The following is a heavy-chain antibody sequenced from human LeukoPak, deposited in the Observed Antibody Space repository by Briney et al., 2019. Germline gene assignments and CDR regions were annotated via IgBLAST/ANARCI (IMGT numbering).Heavy chain of an antibody. V-gene: IGHV4-34*01. Sequence: SETLSLTCAVYGGPFSGYYWSWIRQPPGKGLEWIGEINHSGSTNYNPSLKSRVTISLDTSKNQFSLKLSSVTAADTAVYYCARGVGYPSSHFDYWGQGTLVTVSS. D-gene: IGHD5-12*01. CDR3: ARGVGYPSSHFDY. J-gene: IGHJ4*02. CDR1: GGPFSGYY. CDR2: INHSGST.